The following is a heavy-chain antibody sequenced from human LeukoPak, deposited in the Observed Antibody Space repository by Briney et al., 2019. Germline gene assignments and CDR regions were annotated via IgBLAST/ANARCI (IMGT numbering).Heavy chain of an antibody. J-gene: IGHJ4*02. CDR3: ASNIRNYYDSSGSDY. V-gene: IGHV3-23*01. Sequence: PGGSLRLSCAASGFTFSSYAMSWVRQAPGKGLEWVSAISGSGGSTYYADSVKGRFTISRDNSENTLYLQMNSLRAEDTAVYYCASNIRNYYDSSGSDYWGQGTLVTVSS. CDR2: ISGSGGST. D-gene: IGHD3-22*01. CDR1: GFTFSSYA.